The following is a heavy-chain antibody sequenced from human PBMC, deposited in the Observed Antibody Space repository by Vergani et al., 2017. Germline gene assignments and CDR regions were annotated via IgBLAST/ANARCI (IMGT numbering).Heavy chain of an antibody. CDR1: GYTFTSYG. CDR3: AGEGFSWSYADY. J-gene: IGHJ4*02. V-gene: IGHV1-18*01. D-gene: IGHD1-26*01. CDR2: ISAYNGNT. Sequence: QVQLVQSGAEVKKPGASVKVSCTASGYTFTSYGISWVRQAPGQGLEWMGWISAYNGNTNYAQKLQGRVTMTTDNYTITPYMVLRSLRSDDTAVYYCAGEGFSWSYADYWGQGTLVTVSS.